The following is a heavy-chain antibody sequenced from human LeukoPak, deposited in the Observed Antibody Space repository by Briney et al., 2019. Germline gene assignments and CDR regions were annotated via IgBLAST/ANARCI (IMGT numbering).Heavy chain of an antibody. J-gene: IGHJ5*02. Sequence: SETLSLTCTVSGGSISSYYWSWIRQPPGKGLEWIGYIYTSGSTNYNPSLKSRVTISVDTSKNQFSLKLSSVTAADTAVYYCAGSGSPSLFDPWGQGTLVTVSS. D-gene: IGHD1-26*01. V-gene: IGHV4-4*09. CDR1: GGSISSYY. CDR2: IYTSGST. CDR3: AGSGSPSLFDP.